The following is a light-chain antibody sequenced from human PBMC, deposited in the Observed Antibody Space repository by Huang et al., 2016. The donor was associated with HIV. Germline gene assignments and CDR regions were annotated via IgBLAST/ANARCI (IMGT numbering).Light chain of an antibody. Sequence: EIVLTQSPATLSLSPGERATLSCRASQSVSSYLAWYQQKPGQAPRLLIYDASNRATSIPARFSGSGSGTDFTLTISSLEPEDFAVYYCQQRSNWPPYTFGQGTSWRSN. CDR2: DAS. J-gene: IGKJ2*01. V-gene: IGKV3-11*01. CDR3: QQRSNWPPYT. CDR1: QSVSSY.